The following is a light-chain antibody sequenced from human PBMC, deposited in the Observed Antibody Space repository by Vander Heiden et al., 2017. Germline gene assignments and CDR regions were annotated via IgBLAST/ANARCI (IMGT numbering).Light chain of an antibody. J-gene: IGKJ2*01. Sequence: EIVLTQSPGTLSLSPGERATLPCRASQSVSSSYLAWYQQKPGQAPRLLIYGASSRATGIPDRFSGSGSGTDFTLTISRLEPEDFAVYYCQQYGSSPRTFGHGTKLEIK. CDR1: QSVSSSY. CDR3: QQYGSSPRT. CDR2: GAS. V-gene: IGKV3-20*01.